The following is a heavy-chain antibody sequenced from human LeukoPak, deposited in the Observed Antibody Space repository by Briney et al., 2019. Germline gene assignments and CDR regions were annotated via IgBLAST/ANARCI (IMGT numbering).Heavy chain of an antibody. D-gene: IGHD2-2*01. CDR1: EYTFSSYD. Sequence: ASVKVSCKAIEYTFSSYDIHWVRQAPGQGLEWMGWMNPNSGNTAYAQKFQGRVTMTRNTSITTAYMELSGLTSEDTAVYYCVRDGKFCSSTSCYLRKDNWFDPWGQGTLVSVSS. CDR2: MNPNSGNT. J-gene: IGHJ5*02. V-gene: IGHV1-8*01. CDR3: VRDGKFCSSTSCYLRKDNWFDP.